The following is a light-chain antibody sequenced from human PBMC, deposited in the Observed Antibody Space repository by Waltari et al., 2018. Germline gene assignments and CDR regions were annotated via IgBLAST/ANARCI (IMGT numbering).Light chain of an antibody. CDR1: QSVLYNSNNKNY. CDR2: WAS. CDR3: QQYYSIPQT. V-gene: IGKV4-1*01. Sequence: DIVMTQSPDSLAMSLGERATINCKSSQSVLYNSNNKNYLAWYQQKPGQPPKLLIYWASTRESGVPDRFSGSGSGTDFTLIISSLQAEDGAVYYCQQYYSIPQTFGGGTKVKI. J-gene: IGKJ4*01.